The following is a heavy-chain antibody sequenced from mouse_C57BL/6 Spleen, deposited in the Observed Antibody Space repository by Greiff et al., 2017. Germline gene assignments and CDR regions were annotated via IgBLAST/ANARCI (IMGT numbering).Heavy chain of an antibody. J-gene: IGHJ2*01. CDR2: ISSGSSTI. CDR1: GFTFSDYG. D-gene: IGHD2-5*01. Sequence: EVKLVESGGGLVKPGGSLKLSCAASGFTFSDYGMHWLRQAPEKGLEWVAYISSGSSTIYYADTVKGRFTISRDNAKNTLFLQMTSLRSEDTAMYYCARPYSKGFDYWGQGTTLTVSS. V-gene: IGHV5-17*01. CDR3: ARPYSKGFDY.